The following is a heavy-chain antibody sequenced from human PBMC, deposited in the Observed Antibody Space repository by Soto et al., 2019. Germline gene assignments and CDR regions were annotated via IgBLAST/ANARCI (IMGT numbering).Heavy chain of an antibody. CDR3: VKERYAQLWLEDYGMDV. J-gene: IGHJ6*02. Sequence: QVQLVESGGGVVQPGRSLRLSCAASGFTFSSYGIHWVRQAPGKGLEWVALISHDGTDKYYADSVKGRFTISRDNFKNTLYLQMSSLRPEDTAVYYCVKERYAQLWLEDYGMDVWGQGTTGTV. CDR2: ISHDGTDK. CDR1: GFTFSSYG. V-gene: IGHV3-30*18. D-gene: IGHD5-18*01.